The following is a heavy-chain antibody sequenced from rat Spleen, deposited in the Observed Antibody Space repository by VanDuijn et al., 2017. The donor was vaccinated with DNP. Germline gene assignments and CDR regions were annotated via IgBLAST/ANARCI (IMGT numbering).Heavy chain of an antibody. V-gene: IGHV5-22*01. CDR1: GFTFSDYY. D-gene: IGHD4-3*01. Sequence: EVQLVESGGGLVQPGGSLTLSCAASGFTFSDYYMAWVRQAPTKGLEWVAYIGSDAYAPYYGDSVKGRFTISRDNAKSTLYLQMNSLRSEDMATYYCVRWNSGHFDYWGQGVMVTVSS. CDR3: VRWNSGHFDY. J-gene: IGHJ2*01. CDR2: IGSDAYAP.